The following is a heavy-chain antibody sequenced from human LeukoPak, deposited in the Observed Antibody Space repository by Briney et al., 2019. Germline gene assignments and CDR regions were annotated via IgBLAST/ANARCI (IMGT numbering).Heavy chain of an antibody. CDR2: ISPYNGNT. J-gene: IGHJ4*02. CDR1: GYTFTSYG. D-gene: IGHD3-16*02. V-gene: IGHV1-18*04. CDR3: ARDQYDSVWGSYRPYFDY. Sequence: ASVKVSCKASGYTFTSYGISWVRQAPGQVLEWMGSISPYNGNTKYAENLQGRVIMTTDTSTRTAYMELRSLRSDDTAVFYCARDQYDSVWGSYRPYFDYWGQGTLVTVSS.